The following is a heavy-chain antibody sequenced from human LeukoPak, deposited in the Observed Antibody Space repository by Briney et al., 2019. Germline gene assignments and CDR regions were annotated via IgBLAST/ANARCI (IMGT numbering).Heavy chain of an antibody. CDR3: AREIQLWSYYFDY. V-gene: IGHV3-33*01. Sequence: GGSLRLSCAASGFTSSSYGMHWVRQAPGKGLEWVAVIWYDGSNKYYADSVKGRFTISRDNSKNTLYLQMNSLRAEDTAVYYCAREIQLWSYYFDYWGQGTLVTVSS. CDR2: IWYDGSNK. J-gene: IGHJ4*02. D-gene: IGHD5-18*01. CDR1: GFTSSSYG.